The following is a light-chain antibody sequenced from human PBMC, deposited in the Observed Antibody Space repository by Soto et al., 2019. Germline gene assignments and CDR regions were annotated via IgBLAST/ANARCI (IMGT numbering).Light chain of an antibody. V-gene: IGKV1-5*03. J-gene: IGKJ1*01. CDR1: QSISSW. CDR3: QQYNSYSGT. Sequence: DIQMTQSPSTLSASVGDRVTITCRASQSISSWLAWYQQKPGKAPKLLIYKASSLKSGVPSRFSGSGSGTELTLTISSLQPDDFATYCCQQYNSYSGTFGQGTKVEIK. CDR2: KAS.